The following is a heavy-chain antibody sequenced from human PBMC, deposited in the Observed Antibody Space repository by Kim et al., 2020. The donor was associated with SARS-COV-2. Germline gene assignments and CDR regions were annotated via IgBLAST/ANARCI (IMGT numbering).Heavy chain of an antibody. V-gene: IGHV3-9*01. CDR2: ISWNSGSI. D-gene: IGHD3-10*01. Sequence: GGSLRLSCAASGFTFDDYAMHWVRQAPGKGLEWVSGISWNSGSIGYADSVKGRFTISRDNAKNSLYLQMNSLRAEDTALYYCAKDMLGSYYYGFAARVVYGMDVWGQGTTVTVSS. CDR1: GFTFDDYA. J-gene: IGHJ6*02. CDR3: AKDMLGSYYYGFAARVVYGMDV.